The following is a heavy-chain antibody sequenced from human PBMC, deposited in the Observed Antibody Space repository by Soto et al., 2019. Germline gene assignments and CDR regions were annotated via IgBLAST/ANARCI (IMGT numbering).Heavy chain of an antibody. J-gene: IGHJ6*02. V-gene: IGHV1-69*05. CDR1: GGTFSSYA. Sequence: GASVKVSCKASGGTFSSYAISWVRQAPGQGLEWMGGIIPIFGTANYAQKFQGRVTMTTDTSTSTAYMELRSLRSDDTAVYYCARDDFWSGYYPLDYYYGMDVWGQGTTVTVSS. D-gene: IGHD3-3*01. CDR3: ARDDFWSGYYPLDYYYGMDV. CDR2: IIPIFGTA.